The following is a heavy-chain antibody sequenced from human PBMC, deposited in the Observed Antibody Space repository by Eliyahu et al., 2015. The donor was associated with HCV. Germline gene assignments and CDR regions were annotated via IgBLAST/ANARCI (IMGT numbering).Heavy chain of an antibody. CDR3: ARHDYSTGGY. J-gene: IGHJ4*02. D-gene: IGHD4-11*01. V-gene: IGHV4-39*01. CDR1: GGSISSSSYY. Sequence: ETLSLTCTVSGGSISSSSYYWGWIRQPPGKGLEWIGSIYYSGSTYYNPSLKSRVTISVDTSKNQFSLKLSSVTAADTAVYYCARHDYSTGGYWGQGTLVTVSS. CDR2: IYYSGST.